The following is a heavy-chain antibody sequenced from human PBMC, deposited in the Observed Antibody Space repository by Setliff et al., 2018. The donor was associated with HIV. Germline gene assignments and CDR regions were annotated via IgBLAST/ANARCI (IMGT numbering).Heavy chain of an antibody. J-gene: IGHJ1*01. CDR1: GYTFSNYW. CDR3: ASRPRGDSSFAYFQH. V-gene: IGHV5-51*01. D-gene: IGHD6-6*01. CDR2: IYPGDSET. Sequence: PGESLKISCMGSGYTFSNYWVAWVRQTPGKGLEWMGIIYPGDSETKYSPSFKGQVTISVDKSISTAYLQWSSLTTSDTAVYFCASRPRGDSSFAYFQHWGQGTLVTVSS.